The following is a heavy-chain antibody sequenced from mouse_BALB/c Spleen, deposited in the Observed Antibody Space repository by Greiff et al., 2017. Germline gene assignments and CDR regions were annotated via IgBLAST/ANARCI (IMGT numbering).Heavy chain of an antibody. J-gene: IGHJ4*01. CDR3: ARPDRASYAMDY. D-gene: IGHD3-1*01. Sequence: EVQGVESGGGLVQPGGSLKLSCAASGFTFSSYTMSWVRQTPEKRLEWVAYISNGGGSTYYPDTVKGRFTISRDNAKNTLYLQMSSLKSEDTAMYYCARPDRASYAMDYWGQGTSVTVSS. CDR1: GFTFSSYT. V-gene: IGHV5-12-2*01. CDR2: ISNGGGST.